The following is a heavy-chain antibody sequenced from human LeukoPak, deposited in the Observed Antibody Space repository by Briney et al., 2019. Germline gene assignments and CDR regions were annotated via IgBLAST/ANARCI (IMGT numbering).Heavy chain of an antibody. Sequence: GGSLRLSCEASGFTFSNNAMSCVHQAPGKGLECESAISGSGGVTYYADSVKCRFTISRDNSKNTLYLQINSLRAEDTAVYYCAKDLVITDAFDIWGQGTMVTVSS. CDR2: ISGSGGVT. J-gene: IGHJ3*02. CDR3: AKDLVITDAFDI. V-gene: IGHV3-23*01. CDR1: GFTFSNNA. D-gene: IGHD1-14*01.